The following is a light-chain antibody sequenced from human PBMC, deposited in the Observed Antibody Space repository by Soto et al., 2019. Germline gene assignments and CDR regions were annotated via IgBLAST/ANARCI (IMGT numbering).Light chain of an antibody. J-gene: IGKJ1*01. CDR3: QQYNSYSWT. V-gene: IGKV1-8*01. CDR1: QGISSY. CDR2: DAS. Sequence: AIRMTQSPSSLSASTGDRVTITCRASQGISSYLAWYQQKPGKAPKLLIYDASSLDSGVPSRFSGSGSGTEFTLTISSLQPDDFATYYCQQYNSYSWTFGQGTKVDIK.